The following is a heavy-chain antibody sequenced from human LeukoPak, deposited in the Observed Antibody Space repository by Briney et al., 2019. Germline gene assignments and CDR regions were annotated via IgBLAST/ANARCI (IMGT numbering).Heavy chain of an antibody. D-gene: IGHD5-12*01. Sequence: GGSLRLSCAASGFTFSSYAMSWVRQAPGKGLEWVSAIRGSGGSTYYADSVKGRFTISRDNSKNTLYLQMNSLRAEDTAVYYCAKPGGYSGYDSSNYFDYWGQGTLVTVSS. CDR2: IRGSGGST. CDR1: GFTFSSYA. CDR3: AKPGGYSGYDSSNYFDY. V-gene: IGHV3-23*01. J-gene: IGHJ4*02.